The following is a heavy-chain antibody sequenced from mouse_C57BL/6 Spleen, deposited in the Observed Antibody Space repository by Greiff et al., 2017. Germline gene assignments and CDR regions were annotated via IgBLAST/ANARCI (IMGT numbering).Heavy chain of an antibody. Sequence: EVKVEESGGGLVKPGGSLKLSCAASGFTFSDYGMHWVRQAPEKGLEWVAYISSGSSTIYYADTVKGRFTISRDNAKNTLFVQMTSLRSEDTAMYDCARYGYDWYLDVWGTGTTVTVSS. CDR1: GFTFSDYG. V-gene: IGHV5-17*01. J-gene: IGHJ1*03. D-gene: IGHD2-2*01. CDR3: ARYGYDWYLDV. CDR2: ISSGSSTI.